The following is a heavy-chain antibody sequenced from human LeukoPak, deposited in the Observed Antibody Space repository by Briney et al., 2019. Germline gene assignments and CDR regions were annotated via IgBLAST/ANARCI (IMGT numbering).Heavy chain of an antibody. J-gene: IGHJ4*02. V-gene: IGHV3-35*01. CDR1: GFTFSNSD. D-gene: IGHD4-17*01. CDR3: VRIQSNEGDYVFFFDY. CDR2: VSWNGSRT. Sequence: PGGSLRLSCAASGFTFSNSDMNWVHQAPGKGLEWVSGVSWNGSRTHYADSVKGRFIISRDNSRNTLYLQTNSLRAEDTAVYYCVRIQSNEGDYVFFFDYWGQGTLVTVSS.